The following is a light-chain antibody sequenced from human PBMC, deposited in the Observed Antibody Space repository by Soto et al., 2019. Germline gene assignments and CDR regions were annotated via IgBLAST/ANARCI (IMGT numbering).Light chain of an antibody. CDR2: AAS. CDR1: QAISSY. V-gene: IGKV1-9*01. CDR3: QQLSNYPFT. J-gene: IGKJ2*01. Sequence: DIPLTQSPSFLSASIGDRVTITCRASQAISSYLAWYQQKPGKAPKLLIYAASTLQSGVPSRFSGSGSGTEFILTINSLQPEDFATYFCQQLSNYPFTFGQGTKLEIK.